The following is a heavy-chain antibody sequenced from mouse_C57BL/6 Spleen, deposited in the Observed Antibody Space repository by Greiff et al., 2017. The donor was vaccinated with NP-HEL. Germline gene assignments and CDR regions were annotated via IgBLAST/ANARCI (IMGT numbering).Heavy chain of an antibody. D-gene: IGHD2-12*01. J-gene: IGHJ2*01. CDR1: GYTFTSYW. CDR3: AREAYDERSFDY. Sequence: QVQLQQPGAELVRPGSSVKLSCKASGYTFTSYWMHWVKQRPIQGLEWIGNIDPSDSETHYNQKFKDKATLTVDKSSSTAYMQLSSLTSEDSAVYYGAREAYDERSFDYWGQGTTLTVSS. CDR2: IDPSDSET. V-gene: IGHV1-52*01.